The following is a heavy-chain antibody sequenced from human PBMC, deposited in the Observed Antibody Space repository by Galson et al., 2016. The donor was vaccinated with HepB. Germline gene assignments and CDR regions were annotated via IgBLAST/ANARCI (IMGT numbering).Heavy chain of an antibody. D-gene: IGHD4-23*01. Sequence: SVKVSCKVSGHTLTDLSIHWVRQAPGKGLEWMGGFDPEDGKPIYAQKFKGRGTVTEDTTTDTAFMQLSGLRSDDAAVYYCASSPPPTWKLLLYYSYYYMAVWGQGTTVTVSS. CDR1: GHTLTDLS. CDR3: ASSPPPTWKLLLYYSYYYMAV. V-gene: IGHV1-24*01. CDR2: FDPEDGKP. J-gene: IGHJ6*02.